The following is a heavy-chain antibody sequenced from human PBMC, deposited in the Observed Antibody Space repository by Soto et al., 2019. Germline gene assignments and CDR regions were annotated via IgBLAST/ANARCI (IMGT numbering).Heavy chain of an antibody. V-gene: IGHV4-59*08. CDR1: GGSMGGYY. J-gene: IGHJ6*02. CDR2: VHDSWGA. D-gene: IGHD5-18*01. Sequence: SETLSLTCTVSGGSMGGYYCSWFRLPPGKPMEWIGYVHDSWGAAYNPSLRSRVAISLDTSKSQFSLSLTSVSATDTAMYYCVRQGYGPLHGLVDVWGQGTTVT. CDR3: VRQGYGPLHGLVDV.